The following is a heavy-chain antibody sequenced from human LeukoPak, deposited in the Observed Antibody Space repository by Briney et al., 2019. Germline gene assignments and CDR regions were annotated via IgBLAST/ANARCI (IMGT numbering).Heavy chain of an antibody. D-gene: IGHD1-26*01. J-gene: IGHJ4*02. V-gene: IGHV1-8*01. CDR1: GYIFTSYD. Sequence: GASVKVSCKASGYIFTSYDINWVRQATGQGLEWMGWMNPNSGNTGYAQKFQGRVTMTRDTSTSTVYMELSSLRSEDTAVYYCARDLVVGAISQDYWGQGTLVTVSS. CDR3: ARDLVVGAISQDY. CDR2: MNPNSGNT.